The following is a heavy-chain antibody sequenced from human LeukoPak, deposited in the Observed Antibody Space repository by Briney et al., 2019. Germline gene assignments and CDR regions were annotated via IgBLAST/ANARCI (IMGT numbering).Heavy chain of an antibody. CDR1: GLPIADFA. Sequence: GGSLRLSCVASGLPIADFAMHWVRQAPGEGLEWVSLISGDGVSTFYADSVKGRFSISRDNSKNSLSLEMNSLRTEDTAMYYCARESGKFDYWGQGTLVAVSS. CDR3: ARESGKFDY. V-gene: IGHV3-43*02. CDR2: ISGDGVST. J-gene: IGHJ4*02.